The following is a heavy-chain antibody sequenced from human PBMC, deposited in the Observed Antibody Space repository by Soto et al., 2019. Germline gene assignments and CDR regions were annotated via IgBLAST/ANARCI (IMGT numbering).Heavy chain of an antibody. V-gene: IGHV5-10-1*01. CDR1: GYSFTSYW. CDR3: ARRTYDAFDI. Sequence: PGESLKISCKGSGYSFTSYWISWVRQMPGKGLEWMGRIDPSDSYTNYSPSFQGYVTISADKSISTAYLQWSSLKASDTAMYYCARRTYDAFDIWGQGTMVTVSS. J-gene: IGHJ3*02. D-gene: IGHD1-1*01. CDR2: IDPSDSYT.